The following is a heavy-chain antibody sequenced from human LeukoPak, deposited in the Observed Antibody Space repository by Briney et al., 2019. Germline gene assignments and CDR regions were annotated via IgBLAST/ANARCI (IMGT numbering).Heavy chain of an antibody. CDR1: GFTFSNFW. V-gene: IGHV3-7*01. Sequence: PGGSLRLSCAASGFTFSNFWMSWVRQAPGKGLEWEANINQDGSEKYYVDSVKGRFTISRDNAKNSLYLQMNSLRAEDMAVYYCARDNWNYNYWGQGTLVTVSS. J-gene: IGHJ4*02. D-gene: IGHD1-7*01. CDR2: INQDGSEK. CDR3: ARDNWNYNY.